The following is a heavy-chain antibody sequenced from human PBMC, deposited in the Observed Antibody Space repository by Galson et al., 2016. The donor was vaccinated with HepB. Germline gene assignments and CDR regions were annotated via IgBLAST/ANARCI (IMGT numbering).Heavy chain of an antibody. J-gene: IGHJ3*02. CDR2: IYYSGST. V-gene: IGHV4-39*01. CDR1: GGSISSSNYY. D-gene: IGHD6-13*01. Sequence: SETLSLTCTVSGGSISSSNYYWGWIRQPPGKGLEWIGSIYYSGSTYYKPSLKSRVTISVDTSKNQFSLKLSSVTAADTAVYYCARLYSSSWYGYHAFDIWGQGTMVTVSS. CDR3: ARLYSSSWYGYHAFDI.